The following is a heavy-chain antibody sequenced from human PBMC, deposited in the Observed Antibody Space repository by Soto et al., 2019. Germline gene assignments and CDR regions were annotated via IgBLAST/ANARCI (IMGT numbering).Heavy chain of an antibody. V-gene: IGHV1-24*01. Sequence: ASVKVSCKVSGYTLTELSMHWVRQAPGKGLEWMGGFDPEDGETIYAQKFQGRVTMTEDTSTDTAYMELSSLRSEDTAVYYCATANRDIWSAEFEDYYYYGMDVWGQGTTVTVSS. CDR3: ATANRDIWSAEFEDYYYYGMDV. CDR2: FDPEDGET. D-gene: IGHD3-10*01. CDR1: GYTLTELS. J-gene: IGHJ6*02.